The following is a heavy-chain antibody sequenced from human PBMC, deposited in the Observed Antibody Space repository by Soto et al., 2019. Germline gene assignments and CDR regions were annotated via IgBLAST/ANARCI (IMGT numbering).Heavy chain of an antibody. J-gene: IGHJ6*02. CDR3: ARASPVVTAV. V-gene: IGHV4-30-4*01. CDR1: GGSISSSNW. Sequence: SETLSLTCAVSGGSISSSNWWSWIRQPPGKGLEWIGFMSYSGSTSYNASLKSRVTISVDTSKSQFSLNLSFVTAADTAVYYCARASPVVTAVWGQGTTVTVSS. CDR2: MSYSGST. D-gene: IGHD5-18*01.